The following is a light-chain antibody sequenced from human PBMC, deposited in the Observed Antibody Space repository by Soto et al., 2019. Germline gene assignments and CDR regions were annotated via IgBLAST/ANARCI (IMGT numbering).Light chain of an antibody. CDR1: QSVSVN. CDR2: GVS. V-gene: IGKV3-15*01. Sequence: EIVMTQSPGTLSVSPGERATLSCRASQSVSVNLAWYQQKPGQAPRILIYGVSTRANGIPARFSGSESGTEFTLTISSLQSEDFAVYYCQQYNDWPFTFGPGTKVDI. J-gene: IGKJ3*01. CDR3: QQYNDWPFT.